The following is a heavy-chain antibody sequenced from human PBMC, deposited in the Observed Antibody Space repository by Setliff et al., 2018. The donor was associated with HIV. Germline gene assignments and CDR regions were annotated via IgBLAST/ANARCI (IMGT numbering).Heavy chain of an antibody. J-gene: IGHJ4*02. V-gene: IGHV3-9*01. CDR2: ISWNTFNI. D-gene: IGHD3-10*01. CDR1: GFNFDDYA. Sequence: SLKISCAASGFNFDDYAMHWVRQAPGQGLEWVSGISWNTFNIAYADSVKGRFTISRDNAKNSLYLQMNSLRAEDTAVYYCARKPLRGYYGSGSYHFDYWGQGTLVTVSS. CDR3: ARKPLRGYYGSGSYHFDY.